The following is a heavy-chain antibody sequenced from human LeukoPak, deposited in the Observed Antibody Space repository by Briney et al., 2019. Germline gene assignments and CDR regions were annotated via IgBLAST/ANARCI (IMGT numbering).Heavy chain of an antibody. CDR2: ISYDGSNK. D-gene: IGHD6-19*01. CDR3: ARLDVAGRDYYYGMDV. V-gene: IGHV3-30-3*01. J-gene: IGHJ6*02. Sequence: PGRSLRLSCAASGFTSSSYAMHWVRQAPGKGLEWVAVISYDGSNKYYADSVKGRFTISRDNSKNTLYLQMNSLRAEDTAVYYCARLDVAGRDYYYGMDVWGQGTTVTVSS. CDR1: GFTSSSYA.